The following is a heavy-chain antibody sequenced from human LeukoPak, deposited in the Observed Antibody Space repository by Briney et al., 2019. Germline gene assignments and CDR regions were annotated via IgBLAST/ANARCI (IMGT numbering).Heavy chain of an antibody. CDR2: IYTGGTT. CDR1: GFIVSSYY. J-gene: IGHJ4*02. CDR3: ARDTTTHFDY. V-gene: IGHV3-53*01. D-gene: IGHD5-12*01. Sequence: GGSLRLSCSVSGFIVSSYYMTWVRQAPGKGLEWVSLIYTGGTTSYTDSVKGRFTISRDTSKNTLYLQMNSLRAEDTAVYYCARDTTTHFDYWGQGTPVTVSS.